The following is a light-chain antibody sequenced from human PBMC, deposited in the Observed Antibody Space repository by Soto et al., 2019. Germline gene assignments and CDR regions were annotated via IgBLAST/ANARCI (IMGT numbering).Light chain of an antibody. J-gene: IGKJ5*01. CDR3: QQGGNWPLT. Sequence: EFVFTQSPATLSWSPGERATVSFRASQSVSSHLAWYQQKRGQAPRLLIYDASSRASGIPARFSGSGSGTDFTLTISSLEPEDFAVYYCQQGGNWPLTLGQGTRLEIK. CDR2: DAS. CDR1: QSVSSH. V-gene: IGKV3-11*01.